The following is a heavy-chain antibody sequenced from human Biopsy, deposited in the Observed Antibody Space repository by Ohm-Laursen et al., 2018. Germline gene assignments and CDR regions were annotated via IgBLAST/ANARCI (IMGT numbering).Heavy chain of an antibody. Sequence: GTLSLTCTVSGGSISSDYWSWIRQTPGKGLEWIGYIYYSGSTNYNPSLKSRVTISVETSKNQFFLRLNSVTAADTAVYYCARATNSTGWPYYYFYGMDVWGQGTTVTVSS. CDR2: IYYSGST. CDR3: ARATNSTGWPYYYFYGMDV. V-gene: IGHV4-59*01. D-gene: IGHD2/OR15-2a*01. CDR1: GGSISSDY. J-gene: IGHJ6*02.